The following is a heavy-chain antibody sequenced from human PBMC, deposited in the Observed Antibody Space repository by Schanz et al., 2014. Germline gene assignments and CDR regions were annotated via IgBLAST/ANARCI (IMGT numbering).Heavy chain of an antibody. V-gene: IGHV3-74*01. J-gene: IGHJ4*02. CDR1: GFTFRSYS. CDR2: INSVGSNT. D-gene: IGHD3-10*01. Sequence: EVQLVESGGGLVQPGGSLRLSCAASGFTFRSYSMNWVRQDPGKGLVWVARINSVGSNTDYADSVTGRFTISRDNAKNSLFLQMNSLRAEDTALYYCVRDELLWFGEVLSLDYWGQGALVTVSS. CDR3: VRDELLWFGEVLSLDY.